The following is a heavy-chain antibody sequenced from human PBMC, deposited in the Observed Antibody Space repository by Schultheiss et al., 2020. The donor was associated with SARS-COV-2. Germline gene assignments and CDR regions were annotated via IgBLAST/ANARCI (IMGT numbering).Heavy chain of an antibody. CDR1: GFTFSSYW. CDR3: AKATTQWEPFDY. D-gene: IGHD1-26*01. J-gene: IGHJ4*02. Sequence: GESLKISCAASGFTFSSYWMHWVRQAPGKGLVWVSRINSDGSSTSYADSVKGRFTISRDNSKNTLYLQMNSLRAEDTAVYYCAKATTQWEPFDYWGQGTLVTVSS. V-gene: IGHV3-74*01. CDR2: INSDGSST.